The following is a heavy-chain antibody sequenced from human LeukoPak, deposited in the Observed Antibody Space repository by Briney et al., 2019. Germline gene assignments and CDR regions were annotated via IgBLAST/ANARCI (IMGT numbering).Heavy chain of an antibody. CDR1: GFTFSSYS. Sequence: PGGSLRLSCAASGFTFSSYSMNWVRQAPGKGLEWVSSISSSSSYIYYADSVKGRFTISRDNAKNSLYLQMNSLRAEDTAVYYCARDRRSAAPWGMDVWGQGTTVTVSS. CDR2: ISSSSSYI. CDR3: ARDRRSAAPWGMDV. D-gene: IGHD6-13*01. J-gene: IGHJ6*02. V-gene: IGHV3-21*01.